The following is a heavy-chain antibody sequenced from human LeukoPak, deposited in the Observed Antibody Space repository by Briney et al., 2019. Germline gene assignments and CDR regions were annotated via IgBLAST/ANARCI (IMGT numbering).Heavy chain of an antibody. J-gene: IGHJ3*02. Sequence: GGSLRLSCAAPGFTFSSYAMSWVRQAPGKGLEWVSALSGSGGSTYYADSVKGRFTISRDNSKNTLYLQMNSLRAEDTAVYYCAKISYGNLGAFDIWGQGTMVTVSS. D-gene: IGHD5-18*01. CDR1: GFTFSSYA. V-gene: IGHV3-23*01. CDR3: AKISYGNLGAFDI. CDR2: LSGSGGST.